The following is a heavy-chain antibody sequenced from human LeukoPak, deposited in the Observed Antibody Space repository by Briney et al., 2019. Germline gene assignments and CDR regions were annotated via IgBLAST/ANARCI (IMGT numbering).Heavy chain of an antibody. CDR1: GFTFSDYG. V-gene: IGHV3-33*01. J-gene: IGHJ4*02. CDR3: ARAYSRESGYDFVFGY. Sequence: QPGGSLRLSCAASGFTFSDYGMHWVRQAPGKGLEWVAVIRYDGSTIYYADSVKGRFTISRDDSKKTLYLQMDSLRAEDTDVYYCARAYSRESGYDFVFGYWGQGTLVTVSS. D-gene: IGHD5-12*01. CDR2: IRYDGSTI.